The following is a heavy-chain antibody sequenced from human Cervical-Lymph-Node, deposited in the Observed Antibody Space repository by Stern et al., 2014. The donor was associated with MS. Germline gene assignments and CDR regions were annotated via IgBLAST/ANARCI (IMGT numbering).Heavy chain of an antibody. CDR1: GGTFSSYA. CDR3: VFAAAVHPTSDY. CDR2: IIPIFGTA. J-gene: IGHJ4*02. D-gene: IGHD6-13*01. Sequence: VQLVESGAEVKKPGSSVKVSCKASGGTFSSYAISWVRQAPGQGLEWMGGIIPIFGTANYAQKIQGRVPITADESTSTAYMELSSLRSEDTAVYYCVFAAAVHPTSDYWGQGTLVTVSS. V-gene: IGHV1-69*01.